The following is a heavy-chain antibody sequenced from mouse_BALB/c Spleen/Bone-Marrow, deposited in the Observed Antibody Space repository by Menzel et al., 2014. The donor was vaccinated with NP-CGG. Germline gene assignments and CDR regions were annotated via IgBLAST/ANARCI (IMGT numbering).Heavy chain of an antibody. J-gene: IGHJ3*01. V-gene: IGHV1-18*01. CDR3: AREVICYDYAGFAY. CDR1: GYSFTGYT. D-gene: IGHD2-4*01. CDR2: INPYNGGT. Sequence: EVQLQESGPELVKPGASMKISCKASGYSFTGYTMNWVKQSHGKNLEWIGLINPYNGGTSYNQKFKGKATLTVDKSSSTAYMELLSLTSEDSAVYYCAREVICYDYAGFAYWGQGTLVTVSA.